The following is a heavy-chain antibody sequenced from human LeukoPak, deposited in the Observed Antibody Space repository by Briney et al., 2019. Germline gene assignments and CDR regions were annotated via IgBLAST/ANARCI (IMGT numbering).Heavy chain of an antibody. CDR1: GFTLRIYG. CDR2: IRNDGSNK. V-gene: IGHV3-30*02. Sequence: PGGSLRLSCAASGFTLRIYGMHWVRQAPGKGLEWVAFIRNDGSNKYYADSVKSRFTISRDDSKNTLYLQMGSLRAEDTAVYYCAKRGSGNYELDSWGPGTLVTVSS. CDR3: AKRGSGNYELDS. J-gene: IGHJ4*02. D-gene: IGHD1-26*01.